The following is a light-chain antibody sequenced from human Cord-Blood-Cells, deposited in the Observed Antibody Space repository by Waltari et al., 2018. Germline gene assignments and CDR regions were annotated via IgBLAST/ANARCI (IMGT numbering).Light chain of an antibody. V-gene: IGKV2D-29*01. Sequence: DIVMTKTPLSLSVTPGQPASISCKSSQSLLHSDGKTYLYWYLQKQGQPPQLLIYEVSIQFTVVPVMFSGSGSGTDFAQKIRLVEAEDVWVYYCMQWIQLPRTFGGGTKVEIK. CDR3: MQWIQLPRT. CDR1: QSLLHSDGKTY. J-gene: IGKJ4*01. CDR2: EVS.